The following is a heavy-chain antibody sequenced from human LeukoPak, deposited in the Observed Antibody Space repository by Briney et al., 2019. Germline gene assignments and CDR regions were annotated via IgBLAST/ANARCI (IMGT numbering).Heavy chain of an antibody. V-gene: IGHV4-30-2*01. CDR2: IYHSGST. Sequence: SETLSLTCTVSGGSISSGGYFWSWIRQPPGKGLEWIGYIYHSGSTYYNPSLKSRVTISVDRSKNQFSLRLSSVTAADTAVYYCARDRTGWHFFDYWGQGTLVTVSS. CDR3: ARDRTGWHFFDY. J-gene: IGHJ4*02. CDR1: GGSISSGGYF. D-gene: IGHD3-3*02.